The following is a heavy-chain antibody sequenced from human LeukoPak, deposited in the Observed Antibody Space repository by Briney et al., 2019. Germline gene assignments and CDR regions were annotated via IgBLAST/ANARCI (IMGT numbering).Heavy chain of an antibody. CDR2: IYYSGST. J-gene: IGHJ4*02. V-gene: IGHV4-39*01. D-gene: IGHD1-26*01. Sequence: SETLSLTCDVSGGSISSSSYYWGWIRQPPGKGLEWFGSIYYSGSTYYNPSLKSRGTISVDTSKNQFSLKLSSVTAADTAVYYCARQWELDYFDYWGQGTLVTVSS. CDR1: GGSISSSSYY. CDR3: ARQWELDYFDY.